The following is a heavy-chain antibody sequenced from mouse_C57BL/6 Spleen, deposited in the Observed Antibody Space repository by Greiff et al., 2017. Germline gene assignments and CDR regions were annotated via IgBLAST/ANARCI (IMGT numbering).Heavy chain of an antibody. Sequence: QVQLQQSGAELARPGASVKLSCTASGYTFTSYGISWVKQRTGQGLEWIGEIYPRSGNTYYNEKFKGKATLTADKSSSTAYMELRSLTSEDSAVYFCARYSSGYAYWGQGTLVTVSA. CDR1: GYTFTSYG. CDR3: ARYSSGYAY. CDR2: IYPRSGNT. J-gene: IGHJ3*01. D-gene: IGHD3-2*02. V-gene: IGHV1-81*01.